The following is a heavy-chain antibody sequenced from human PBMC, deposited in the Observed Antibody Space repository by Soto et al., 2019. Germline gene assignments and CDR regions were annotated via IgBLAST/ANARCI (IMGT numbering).Heavy chain of an antibody. CDR2: IYYSGST. D-gene: IGHD3-3*01. CDR1: GGSISSGGYY. CDR3: ARDFPLVGSGYYIAFDI. Sequence: SETLSLTCTVSGGSISSGGYYWSWIRQHPGKGLEWIGYIYYSGSTYYNPSLKSRVTISVDTSKNQFSLKLSSVTAADTAVYYCARDFPLVGSGYYIAFDIWGQGTMVTVSS. V-gene: IGHV4-31*03. J-gene: IGHJ3*02.